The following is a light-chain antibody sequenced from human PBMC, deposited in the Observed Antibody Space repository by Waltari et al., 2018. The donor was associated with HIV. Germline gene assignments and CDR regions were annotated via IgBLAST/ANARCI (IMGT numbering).Light chain of an antibody. CDR3: QQSYVSPLS. Sequence: IQMTQSLSSLSAFIGDRVSITCRSDRFIGTALNYYQQKAGKAPKLLISGASKLYHGVSSNFSGSGSGTHFMLTISSLQPEDLATYYCQQSYVSPLSFGGGTRVE. CDR1: RFIGTA. CDR2: GAS. V-gene: IGKV1-39*01. J-gene: IGKJ4*01.